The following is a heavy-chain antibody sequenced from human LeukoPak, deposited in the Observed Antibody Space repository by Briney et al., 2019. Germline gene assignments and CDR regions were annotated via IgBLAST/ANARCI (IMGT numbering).Heavy chain of an antibody. V-gene: IGHV4-34*01. J-gene: IGHJ6*03. CDR2: INHSGGT. D-gene: IGHD3-10*01. CDR1: GGSLSGYY. Sequence: SETLSLTCAVYGGSLSGYYWSWIRQPPGKGLEWIGKINHSGGTNYNPSLKSRVTISVDTSKNQFSLKLSSVTAADTAVYYCAREKRITMVRGVIISPYYYYMDVWGKGTTVTISS. CDR3: AREKRITMVRGVIISPYYYYMDV.